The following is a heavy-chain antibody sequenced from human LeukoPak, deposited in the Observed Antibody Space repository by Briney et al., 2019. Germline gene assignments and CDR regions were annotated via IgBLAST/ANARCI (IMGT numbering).Heavy chain of an antibody. CDR3: ARDGGPALFDY. Sequence: GASVRVSCKASGYTFTSYGIRWVRQAPGQGVERMGWISAYNGNKKYAEKLQGRVTMTTDTSTSTAYMELRSLRSDDAAVYYCARDGGPALFDYWGQGTLVTVSS. CDR2: ISAYNGNK. D-gene: IGHD2-15*01. J-gene: IGHJ4*02. CDR1: GYTFTSYG. V-gene: IGHV1-18*01.